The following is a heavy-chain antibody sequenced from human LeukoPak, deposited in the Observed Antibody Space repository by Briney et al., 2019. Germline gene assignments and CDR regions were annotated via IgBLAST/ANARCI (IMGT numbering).Heavy chain of an antibody. CDR1: GGTFSSCA. CDR3: ARDWGMGPSSSWA. CDR2: IMPIFGKA. Sequence: ASVKVSCKASGGTFSSCAFSWVRQAPGQGLEWMGGIMPIFGKANYAQKFQGRVTITADGSTSTAFMELNSLRSEDTAMYYCARDWGMGPSSSWAWGQGTLVTVSS. J-gene: IGHJ5*02. D-gene: IGHD6-13*01. V-gene: IGHV1-69*13.